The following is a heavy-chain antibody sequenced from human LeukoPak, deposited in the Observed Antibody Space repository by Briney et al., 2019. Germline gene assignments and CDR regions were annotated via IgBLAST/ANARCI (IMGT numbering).Heavy chain of an antibody. CDR2: INHNGRT. Sequence: SETLSLTCAVSGGSFSGYYWTWIRQPPGKGLEWIGEINHNGRTNYNPSLKSRVIMSVDTSKNQFSLSLSSVTAADTAVYYCARWEVRLNAFEMWGQGTMVTVSS. D-gene: IGHD3-10*01. V-gene: IGHV4-34*01. CDR1: GGSFSGYY. J-gene: IGHJ3*02. CDR3: ARWEVRLNAFEM.